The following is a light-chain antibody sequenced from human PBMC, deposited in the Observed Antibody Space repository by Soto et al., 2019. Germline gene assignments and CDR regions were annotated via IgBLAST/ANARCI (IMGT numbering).Light chain of an antibody. Sequence: QSVLTQPASVSGSPGQSITISCTGTRXDVGGYNYVSWYQQHPGKAPKLMIFEVSNRPSGVSNRFSGSKSGSTASLTISGLQAADEADYYCSSYASTSTLVVFGTGTKVTVL. CDR3: SSYASTSTLVV. V-gene: IGLV2-14*01. CDR2: EVS. CDR1: RXDVGGYNY. J-gene: IGLJ1*01.